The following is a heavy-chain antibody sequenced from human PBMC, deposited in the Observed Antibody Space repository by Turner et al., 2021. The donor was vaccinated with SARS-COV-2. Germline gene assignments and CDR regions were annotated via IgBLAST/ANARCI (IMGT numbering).Heavy chain of an antibody. Sequence: QVQLVQSGAEATNPGASVKVSCKASGYTFTGYYMHWVRQAPGQGLEWMGWINPNSGGTNYAQKFQGRVNMTRDTSISTAYLELSRLRSDDTAVYYCARGASVTPDRYYYYYFGMDVWGQGTTVTVSS. CDR2: INPNSGGT. CDR3: ARGASVTPDRYYYYYFGMDV. CDR1: GYTFTGYY. D-gene: IGHD4-17*01. J-gene: IGHJ6*02. V-gene: IGHV1-2*02.